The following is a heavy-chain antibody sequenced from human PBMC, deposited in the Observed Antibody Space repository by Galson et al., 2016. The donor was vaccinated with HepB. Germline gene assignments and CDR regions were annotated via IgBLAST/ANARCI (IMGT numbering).Heavy chain of an antibody. V-gene: IGHV3-48*03. D-gene: IGHD3-10*01. J-gene: IGHJ4*02. CDR1: GFTSSSYE. Sequence: SLRLSCAASGFTSSSYEMNWVRQAPGKGLEWVSYISSSGNIIYYADSVEGRFTISRDNAKNSLYLQMNSLRAEDTAVYYCARAVHGSGSYWDKWGQGTLVAVSS. CDR2: ISSSGNII. CDR3: ARAVHGSGSYWDK.